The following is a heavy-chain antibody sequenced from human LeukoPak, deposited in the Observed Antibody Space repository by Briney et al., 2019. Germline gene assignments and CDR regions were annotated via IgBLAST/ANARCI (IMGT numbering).Heavy chain of an antibody. CDR2: INPNTGGT. CDR1: GYTFTGYS. J-gene: IGHJ4*02. CDR3: AKGLIGD. V-gene: IGHV1-2*02. Sequence: GASVKVSCKASGYTFTGYSLHWVRQAPGQGLEWMGWINPNTGGTNFAQKSQGRVTMTTDTSISTAYMELSGLTSDDTAIYYCAKGLIGDWGQGTLVTVSS. D-gene: IGHD2-21*01.